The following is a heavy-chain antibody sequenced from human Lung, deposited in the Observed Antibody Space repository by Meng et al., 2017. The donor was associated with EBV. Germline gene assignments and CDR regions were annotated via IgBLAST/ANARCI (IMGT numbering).Heavy chain of an antibody. Sequence: VQPQESGPGLVKPSQTLSLPCTVSGGSISSGGFYWSWIRQHPGKGLEWIGYIYYSGSTYYNPSLRSRVAISIDTSKNQFSLKLTSVTAADTAVYFCARTNYGDYNWFDPWGQGTLVTVSS. J-gene: IGHJ5*02. CDR3: ARTNYGDYNWFDP. CDR2: IYYSGST. V-gene: IGHV4-31*03. D-gene: IGHD4-17*01. CDR1: GGSISSGGFY.